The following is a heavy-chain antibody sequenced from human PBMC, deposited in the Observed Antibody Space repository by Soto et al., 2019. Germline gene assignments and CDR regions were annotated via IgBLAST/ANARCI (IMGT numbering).Heavy chain of an antibody. J-gene: IGHJ6*02. CDR3: ARDGYFYYGMDV. CDR1: GFTFSSYQ. V-gene: IGHV3-48*03. CDR2: ISSSGITI. Sequence: GGSLRLSCAGSGFTFSSYQMHWVRQAPGKGLEWVSYISSSGITIYYAESVKGRFTISRDNAKNSLYLHMNSLRADDTAVYYCARDGYFYYGMDVWGHGTTVTVSS. D-gene: IGHD2-21*01.